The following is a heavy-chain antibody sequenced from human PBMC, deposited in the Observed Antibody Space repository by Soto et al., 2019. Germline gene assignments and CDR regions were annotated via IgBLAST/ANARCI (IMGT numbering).Heavy chain of an antibody. CDR3: AKGGFSSGWSFDY. CDR2: ISASGGSS. J-gene: IGHJ4*02. D-gene: IGHD6-19*01. Sequence: GGSLRLSCAASGFTFSSYAMSWVRQAPGKGLEWASAISASGGSSYYADSVRGRLTISRDNSKNTLYLQMNSLRAEDTAVYYCAKGGFSSGWSFDYWGQGTLVTVSS. V-gene: IGHV3-23*01. CDR1: GFTFSSYA.